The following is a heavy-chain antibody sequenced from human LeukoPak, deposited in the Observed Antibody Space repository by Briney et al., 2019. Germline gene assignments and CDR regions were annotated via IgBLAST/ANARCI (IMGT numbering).Heavy chain of an antibody. CDR2: IYHSGST. CDR1: GGSISSSNW. Sequence: SETLSLTCAVSGGSISSSNWWSWVRQPPGKGLEWIGEIYHSGSTNYNPSLKSRVTISVDKSKNQFSLKLSSVTAADTAVYYCARDRGYCSGGSCPYNWFDPWGQGTLVTVSS. CDR3: ARDRGYCSGGSCPYNWFDP. D-gene: IGHD2-15*01. V-gene: IGHV4-4*02. J-gene: IGHJ5*02.